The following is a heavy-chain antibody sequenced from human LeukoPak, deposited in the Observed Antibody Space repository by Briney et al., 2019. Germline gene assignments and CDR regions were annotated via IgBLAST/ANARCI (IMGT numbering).Heavy chain of an antibody. CDR3: ARGNDYGDYFDY. J-gene: IGHJ4*02. D-gene: IGHD4-17*01. Sequence: ASVKVSCKASGYTFTGYYMHWVRQAPGQGLEWMGWINPNSGGTNYAQKFQGRVTMTRDTSISTAYMELSRLRSDNTAVYYCARGNDYGDYFDYWGQGTLVTVSS. CDR1: GYTFTGYY. V-gene: IGHV1-2*02. CDR2: INPNSGGT.